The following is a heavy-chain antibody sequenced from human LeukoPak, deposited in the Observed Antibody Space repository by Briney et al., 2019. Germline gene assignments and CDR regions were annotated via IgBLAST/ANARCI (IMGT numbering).Heavy chain of an antibody. Sequence: ASVKVSCKASGYTFTNYGIAWVRQAPGQGLEWMGWISAYNGNTNYAQKVQGRVTMTADTSTSASTSAAYMELRSLTSDDTAVYYCARGPPWGLRDYWGQGTLVTVSS. J-gene: IGHJ4*02. V-gene: IGHV1-18*01. CDR2: ISAYNGNT. CDR3: ARGPPWGLRDY. D-gene: IGHD5-12*01. CDR1: GYTFTNYG.